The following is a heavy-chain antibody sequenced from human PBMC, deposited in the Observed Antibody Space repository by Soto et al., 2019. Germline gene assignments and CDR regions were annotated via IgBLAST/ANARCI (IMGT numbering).Heavy chain of an antibody. CDR3: ASRDYYDSSGYYNHTPNDY. Sequence: ETLSLTCAVSGYSISSGYYWGWIRQPPGKGLEWIGSIYHSGSTYYNPSLKSRVTISVDTSKNQFSLKLSSVTAADTAVYYCASRDYYDSSGYYNHTPNDYWGQGTLVTVSS. D-gene: IGHD3-22*01. CDR2: IYHSGST. J-gene: IGHJ4*02. V-gene: IGHV4-38-2*01. CDR1: GYSISSGYY.